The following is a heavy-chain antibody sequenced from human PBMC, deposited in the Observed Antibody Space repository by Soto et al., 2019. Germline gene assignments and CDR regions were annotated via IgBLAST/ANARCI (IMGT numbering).Heavy chain of an antibody. CDR3: ARLGVTNWFYP. CDR2: IYYTGNT. V-gene: IGHV4-39*01. J-gene: IGHJ5*02. CDR1: GGSISSSTNY. Sequence: QLQLQQSGPGLVKPSETLSLTCTVSGGSISSSTNYWGWIRQPPGQALEFIGQIYYTGNTYYNPSLKGRVTVSVDTSKNQFSLKLTSVTAADTAVYYCARLGVTNWFYPWGQGTLVTVCS. D-gene: IGHD3-3*01.